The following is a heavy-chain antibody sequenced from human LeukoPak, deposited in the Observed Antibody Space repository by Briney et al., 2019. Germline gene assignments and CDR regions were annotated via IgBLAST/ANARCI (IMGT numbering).Heavy chain of an antibody. D-gene: IGHD1-1*01. CDR3: ARDRNWNLPGGDY. CDR1: GSTFSSYA. Sequence: GRSLRLSCAASGSTFSSYAMHWVRQAPGKGLEWVAVISYDGSNKYYADSVKGRFTISRDNSKNTLYLQMNSLRAEDTAVYYCARDRNWNLPGGDYWGQGTLVTVSS. J-gene: IGHJ4*02. V-gene: IGHV3-30-3*01. CDR2: ISYDGSNK.